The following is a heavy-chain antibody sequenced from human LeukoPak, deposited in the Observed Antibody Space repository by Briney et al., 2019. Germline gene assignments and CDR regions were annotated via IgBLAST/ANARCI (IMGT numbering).Heavy chain of an antibody. V-gene: IGHV1-2*02. Sequence: ASVKVSCKASGYTFTGYYMHWVRPAPGQGLEWMGWINPNSGGTNYAQKFQGRVTMTRDTSISTAYMELSRLRSDDTAVYYCASTEFYGSGSLFAYWGQGTLVTVSS. CDR1: GYTFTGYY. CDR2: INPNSGGT. CDR3: ASTEFYGSGSLFAY. D-gene: IGHD3-10*01. J-gene: IGHJ4*02.